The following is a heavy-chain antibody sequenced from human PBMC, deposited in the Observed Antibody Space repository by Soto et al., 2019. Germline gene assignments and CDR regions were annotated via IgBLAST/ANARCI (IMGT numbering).Heavy chain of an antibody. J-gene: IGHJ4*02. D-gene: IGHD3-10*01. Sequence: EVQLLESGGGLVQPGGSLRLSCAASGLPFNNYAMTWVRQAPGRGLEWASAISGGGDTTSYADSVKGRFTVSRDGSKNTLYLQMSSLRAEDTALYYCAKGRGGSGSLTPRVDFWGQGTLVTVSS. CDR3: AKGRGGSGSLTPRVDF. CDR1: GLPFNNYA. V-gene: IGHV3-23*01. CDR2: ISGGGDTT.